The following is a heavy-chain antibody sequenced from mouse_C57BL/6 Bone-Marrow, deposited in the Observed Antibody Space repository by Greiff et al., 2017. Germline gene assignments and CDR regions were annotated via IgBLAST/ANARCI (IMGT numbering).Heavy chain of an antibody. D-gene: IGHD2-4*01. CDR2: IDPSASYT. CDR3: ARSGLYDDEGLDY. J-gene: IGHJ2*01. Sequence: QVQLQQPGAELVKPGASVKLSCKASGYTFTSYWMPWVKQRPGQGLEWIGEIDPSASYTNYNQKFKGKATLTVDTSSSTAYMQLSSLTSEDSAVYYCARSGLYDDEGLDYWGQGTTLTVAS. CDR1: GYTFTSYW. V-gene: IGHV1-50*01.